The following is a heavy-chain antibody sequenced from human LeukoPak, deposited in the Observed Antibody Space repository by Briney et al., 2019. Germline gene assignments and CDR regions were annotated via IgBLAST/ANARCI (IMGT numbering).Heavy chain of an antibody. Sequence: GGSLRLSCAASGFRFSDFAMSWVRQAPGKGLECVSVISASGGRTYSAESVKARFTISRDNSKNTLYLQMNSLTADDTAVYYCAKGHSDFGTGFDLWGQGTPVTVS. CDR1: GFRFSDFA. D-gene: IGHD4-17*01. CDR2: ISASGGRT. V-gene: IGHV3-23*01. J-gene: IGHJ4*02. CDR3: AKGHSDFGTGFDL.